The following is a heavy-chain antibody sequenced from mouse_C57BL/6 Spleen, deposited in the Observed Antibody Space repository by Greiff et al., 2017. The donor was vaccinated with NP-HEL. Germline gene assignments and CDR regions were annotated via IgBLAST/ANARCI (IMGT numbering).Heavy chain of an antibody. J-gene: IGHJ2*01. Sequence: VQLQQPGAELVKPGASVKLSCKASGYTFTSYWMHWVKQRPGQGLEWIGMIHPNSGSTNYNEKFKSKATLTVDKSSSTAYMQLSSLASEDSAVYYCAGGDYYGSIYYFDYWGQGTTLTVSS. CDR3: AGGDYYGSIYYFDY. D-gene: IGHD1-1*01. CDR1: GYTFTSYW. CDR2: IHPNSGST. V-gene: IGHV1-64*01.